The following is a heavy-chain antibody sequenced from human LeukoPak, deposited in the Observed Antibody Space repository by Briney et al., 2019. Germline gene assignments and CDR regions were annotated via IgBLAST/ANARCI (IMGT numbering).Heavy chain of an antibody. CDR3: ARAWRGEYYFDY. CDR2: IYYSGST. D-gene: IGHD3-16*01. J-gene: IGHJ4*02. CDR1: GGSISSYY. Sequence: SETLSLTCTVSGGSISSYYWSWIRQPPGKGQEWIGYIYYSGSTNYNPSLKSRVTISVDTSKNQFSLKLSSVTAADTAVYYCARAWRGEYYFDYWGQGTLVTVSS. V-gene: IGHV4-59*01.